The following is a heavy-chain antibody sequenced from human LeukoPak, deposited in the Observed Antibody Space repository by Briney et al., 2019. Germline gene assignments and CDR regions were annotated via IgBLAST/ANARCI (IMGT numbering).Heavy chain of an antibody. D-gene: IGHD2-2*01. Sequence: KPSGTLSFTCAVSGGSISSSNWWRWVRQPPGKGLEWIGEIYHSGSTNYNPSLKSRFTISVDKSKNQFSLKLSSVTAADTAVYYCARVYCSSTSCYDYWGQGTLVTVSS. J-gene: IGHJ4*02. CDR1: GGSISSSNW. CDR3: ARVYCSSTSCYDY. CDR2: IYHSGST. V-gene: IGHV4-4*02.